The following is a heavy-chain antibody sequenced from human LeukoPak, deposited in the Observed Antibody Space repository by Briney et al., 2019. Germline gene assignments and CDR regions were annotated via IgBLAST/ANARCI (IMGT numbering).Heavy chain of an antibody. D-gene: IGHD5-24*01. CDR3: ARATPGGLHGYSFDY. CDR2: MNPNSGNT. Sequence: ASVKVSCKASGYTFKNYDINWVRQATGQGLEWMGWMNPNSGNTGFAQKFQDRVSMTRDTSINTAYMELTSLRSGDTAVYYCARATPGGLHGYSFDYWGQGTVVT. V-gene: IGHV1-8*02. CDR1: GYTFKNYD. J-gene: IGHJ4*02.